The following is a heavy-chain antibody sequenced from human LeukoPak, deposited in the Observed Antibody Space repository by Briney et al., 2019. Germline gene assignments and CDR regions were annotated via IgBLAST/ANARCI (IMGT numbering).Heavy chain of an antibody. CDR1: GFTFSSYW. D-gene: IGHD6-6*01. CDR2: IKQDGSEK. CDR3: ARDDHPDLKDYIAARPVGDY. V-gene: IGHV3-7*03. Sequence: GSLRLSCAASGFTFSSYWMSWVRQAPGKGLEWVANIKQDGSEKYYVDSVKGRFTISRDNAKNSLYLQMNSLRAEDTAVYYCARDDHPDLKDYIAARPVGDYWGQGTLVTVSS. J-gene: IGHJ4*02.